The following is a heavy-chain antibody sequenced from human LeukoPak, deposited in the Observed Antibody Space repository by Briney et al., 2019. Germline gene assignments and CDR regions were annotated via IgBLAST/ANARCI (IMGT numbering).Heavy chain of an antibody. CDR2: IRYDGSNK. D-gene: IGHD5-18*01. V-gene: IGHV3-30*02. CDR3: AKDILYSYGYLDY. J-gene: IGHJ4*02. Sequence: PGGSLRLSCVASGFTFSSYGMHWVRQPPGKGLEWVAFIRYDGSNKYYADSVKGRFTISRDNSKNTLSLQMNSLRAEDTAVYYCAKDILYSYGYLDYWGQGTLVTVSS. CDR1: GFTFSSYG.